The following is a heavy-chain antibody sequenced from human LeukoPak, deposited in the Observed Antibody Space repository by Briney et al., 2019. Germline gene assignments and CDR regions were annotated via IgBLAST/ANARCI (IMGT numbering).Heavy chain of an antibody. V-gene: IGHV3-23*01. CDR2: ISGSGGST. Sequence: GRSLRLSCAAAGFTFSSYAMSWVRQAPGKGLEWVSAISGSGGSTYYADSVKGRFTISRDNSKNTLYLQMNSLRAEDTAVYYCAKGPTGTFKDLYYFDYWGQGTLVTVSS. CDR1: GFTFSSYA. D-gene: IGHD1-1*01. J-gene: IGHJ4*02. CDR3: AKGPTGTFKDLYYFDY.